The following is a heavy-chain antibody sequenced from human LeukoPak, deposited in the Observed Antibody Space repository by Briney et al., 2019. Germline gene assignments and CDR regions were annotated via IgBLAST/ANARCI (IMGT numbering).Heavy chain of an antibody. CDR1: GGTFSSYA. J-gene: IGHJ6*03. CDR2: IIPIFGTA. Sequence: GASVKVSCKASGGTFSSYAISWVRQAPGQGLEWMGRIIPIFGTANYAQMFQGRVTITTDESTSTAYMELSSLRSEDTAVYYCARVVAGYSSSAQRYYCYMDVWGKGTTVTVSS. CDR3: ARVVAGYSSSAQRYYCYMDV. D-gene: IGHD6-6*01. V-gene: IGHV1-69*05.